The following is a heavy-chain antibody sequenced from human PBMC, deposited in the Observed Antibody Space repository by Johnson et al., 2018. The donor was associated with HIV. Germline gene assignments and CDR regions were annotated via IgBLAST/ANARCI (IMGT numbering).Heavy chain of an antibody. V-gene: IGHV3-30*03. Sequence: QVQLVESGGGVVQPGGSLRLSCAASGFTFSSYGMHWVRQAPGKGLEWVSGISVDGYIKYYADSVKGRFTISRDNSDNFLYLQMNSLRAEDTAVYYCARDKANWGPSRDVGAFDIWGQGTMVTVSS. J-gene: IGHJ3*02. CDR2: ISVDGYIK. CDR1: GFTFSSYG. D-gene: IGHD7-27*01. CDR3: ARDKANWGPSRDVGAFDI.